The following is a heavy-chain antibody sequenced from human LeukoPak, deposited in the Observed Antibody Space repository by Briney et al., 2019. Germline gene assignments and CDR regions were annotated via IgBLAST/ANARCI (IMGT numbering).Heavy chain of an antibody. Sequence: GRSLRLSCAASGFTFSNFGMHWVRQAPGKGLEWVALIWSDGSNKYYADSVKGRFTISRDNSKNTLYLQMNSLRAEDTAVYYCARVHSDFWSDYWGQGTPVTVSS. D-gene: IGHD3-3*01. V-gene: IGHV3-33*01. J-gene: IGHJ4*02. CDR3: ARVHSDFWSDY. CDR1: GFTFSNFG. CDR2: IWSDGSNK.